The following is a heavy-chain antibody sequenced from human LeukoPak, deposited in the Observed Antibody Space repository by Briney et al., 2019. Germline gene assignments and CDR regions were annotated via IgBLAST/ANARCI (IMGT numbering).Heavy chain of an antibody. Sequence: PGGSLRLSCAASGFTVSSNYMSWVRQAPGKGLEWVSVIYSGGSTYYADSMKGRFTISRDTSKNTLYLQMNSLRAEDTAVYYCAREGDGYSYFDYWGQGTLVTVSS. J-gene: IGHJ4*02. CDR3: AREGDGYSYFDY. V-gene: IGHV3-53*01. D-gene: IGHD5-24*01. CDR2: IYSGGST. CDR1: GFTVSSNY.